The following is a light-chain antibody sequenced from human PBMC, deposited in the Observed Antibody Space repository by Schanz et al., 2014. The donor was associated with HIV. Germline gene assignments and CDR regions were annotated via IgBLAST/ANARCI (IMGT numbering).Light chain of an antibody. Sequence: QSALTQPASVSGSPGQSITISCTGTSSDIGGYNYVSWYQQHPGKAPKLMIYEGSKRPSGVSNRFSGSKSGNTASLTISGLQAEDEADYFCQSYDSSVSGLVFGGGTKLTVL. J-gene: IGLJ3*02. V-gene: IGLV2-14*01. CDR1: SSDIGGYNY. CDR2: EGS. CDR3: QSYDSSVSGLV.